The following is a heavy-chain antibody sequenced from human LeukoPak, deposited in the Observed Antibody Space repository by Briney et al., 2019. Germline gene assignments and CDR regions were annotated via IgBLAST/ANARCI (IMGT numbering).Heavy chain of an antibody. D-gene: IGHD3-9*01. V-gene: IGHV4-59*08. Sequence: PSETLSLTCTVSSGSISSYYWSWIRQPPGKGLEWIGYISYSGSTNYNPSLKSRVTISIDTSKNQFSLKLRSVTAADTAIYYCARQGYDILTGYIDAFDIWGQGTMVTVSS. CDR1: SGSISSYY. CDR3: ARQGYDILTGYIDAFDI. CDR2: ISYSGST. J-gene: IGHJ3*02.